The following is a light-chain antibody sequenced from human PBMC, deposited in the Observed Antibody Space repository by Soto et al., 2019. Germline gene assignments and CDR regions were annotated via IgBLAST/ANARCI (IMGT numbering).Light chain of an antibody. CDR3: QQYNYWPPWT. J-gene: IGKJ1*01. Sequence: EIVMTQSPATLSVSPGERATLSCRASQSVSSNLAWYQQNPGQAPRLLIYGASTRATGIPARFSGSGSGTEFTLTISSLQSEDFAIYYCQQYNYWPPWTFGQGTKVDI. CDR1: QSVSSN. CDR2: GAS. V-gene: IGKV3-15*01.